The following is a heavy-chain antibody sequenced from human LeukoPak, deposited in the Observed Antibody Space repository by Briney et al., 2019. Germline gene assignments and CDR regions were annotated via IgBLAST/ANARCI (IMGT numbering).Heavy chain of an antibody. CDR3: ARVPKNYYDSSGSY. J-gene: IGHJ4*02. D-gene: IGHD3-22*01. CDR2: ISYDGSIK. CDR1: GFTFSSYA. V-gene: IGHV3-30-3*01. Sequence: PGGSLRLSCAASGFTFSSYAIHWVRQAPGKGLEWVAVISYDGSIKYYADSVKGRFTISRDNSKNTLYLQMNSLRAEDTAVYYCARVPKNYYDSSGSYWGQGTLVTVSS.